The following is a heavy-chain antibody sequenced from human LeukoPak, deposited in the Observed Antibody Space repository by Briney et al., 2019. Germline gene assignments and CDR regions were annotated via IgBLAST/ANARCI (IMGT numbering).Heavy chain of an antibody. CDR1: GFTFSSYA. D-gene: IGHD3-10*01. V-gene: IGHV3-23*01. CDR3: ARDSTYGSGNFDY. J-gene: IGHJ4*02. Sequence: GGSLRLSCAASGFTFSSYAMSWVRQAPGKGLEWVSAISGSGGSTYYADSVKGRFTISRDNSKNTLYLQMNSLRAEDTAVYYCARDSTYGSGNFDYWGQGTLVTVSS. CDR2: ISGSGGST.